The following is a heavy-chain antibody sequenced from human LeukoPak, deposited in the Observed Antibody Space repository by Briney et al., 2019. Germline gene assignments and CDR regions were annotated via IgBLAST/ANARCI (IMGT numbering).Heavy chain of an antibody. Sequence: PSETLSLTCAVYGGSFSGYYWSWIRQPPGKGLEWIGEIKHSGSTNYNPSLKSRVTISVDTSKNQFSLKLSSVTAADTAVYYCASVSYDSSGYYTGFDYWGQGTLVTVSS. J-gene: IGHJ4*02. D-gene: IGHD3-22*01. CDR2: IKHSGST. V-gene: IGHV4-34*01. CDR3: ASVSYDSSGYYTGFDY. CDR1: GGSFSGYY.